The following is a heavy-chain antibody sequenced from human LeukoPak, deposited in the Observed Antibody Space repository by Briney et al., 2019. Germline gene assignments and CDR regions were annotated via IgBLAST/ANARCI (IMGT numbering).Heavy chain of an antibody. CDR1: GDTFSSYV. CDR2: IIPTFGTA. V-gene: IGHV1-69*13. Sequence: GASVKVSCKASGDTFSSYVISWVRQAPGQGLEWMGGIIPTFGTANYAQKFQGRVTITADESTSTAYMELSSLRSEDTAVYYCARVRYSSGSYYYYGMDVWGQGTTVTVSS. CDR3: ARVRYSSGSYYYYGMDV. J-gene: IGHJ6*02. D-gene: IGHD6-19*01.